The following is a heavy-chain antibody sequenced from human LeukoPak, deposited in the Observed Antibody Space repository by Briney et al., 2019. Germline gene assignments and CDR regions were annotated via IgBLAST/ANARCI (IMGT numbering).Heavy chain of an antibody. J-gene: IGHJ4*02. V-gene: IGHV3-23*01. CDR1: GFTFSNYA. CDR3: AKAGPYSYGAGSYFDY. Sequence: GGSLRLSCAASGFTFSNYAMAWVRQAPGKGLEWVSPITGSGGTTYYTDSVKGRFTISRDNSKSTLYLQMNSLRAEDTAIYYCAKAGPYSYGAGSYFDYWGQGTLVTVSS. CDR2: ITGSGGTT. D-gene: IGHD3-10*01.